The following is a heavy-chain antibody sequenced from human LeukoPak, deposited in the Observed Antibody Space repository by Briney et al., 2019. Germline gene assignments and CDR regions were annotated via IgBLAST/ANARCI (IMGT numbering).Heavy chain of an antibody. CDR1: GGSIRSNTYY. Sequence: PSETLSLTCTVSGGSIRSNTYYWGWIRQPPGKGLEWIGTIYYTGSIYYNPSLKSRVTISVDTSKNHFSLKLSSVTAADTAVYYCASSFADSGYCGGDCRLFDYWGQGTLVTVSS. J-gene: IGHJ4*02. V-gene: IGHV4-39*02. D-gene: IGHD2-21*02. CDR3: ASSFADSGYCGGDCRLFDY. CDR2: IYYTGSI.